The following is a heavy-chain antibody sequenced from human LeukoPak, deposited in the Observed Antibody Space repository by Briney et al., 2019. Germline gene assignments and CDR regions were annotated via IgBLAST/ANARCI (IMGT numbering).Heavy chain of an antibody. V-gene: IGHV1-2*02. CDR2: INPNSGGT. CDR3: ARRYCNSTSCYNFDY. Sequence: ASVKVSCKASGYTFTGYYMHWVRQAPGQGLEWMGWINPNSGGTNYAEKFQGRVTMTRDTSISTAYMELSRLRSDDTAVYYCARRYCNSTSCYNFDYWGQGTLVTVSS. CDR1: GYTFTGYY. J-gene: IGHJ4*02. D-gene: IGHD2-2*02.